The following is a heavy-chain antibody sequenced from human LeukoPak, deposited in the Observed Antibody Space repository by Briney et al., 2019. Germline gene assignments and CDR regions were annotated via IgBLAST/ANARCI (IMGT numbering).Heavy chain of an antibody. V-gene: IGHV3-30*02. CDR1: GFTFSNYG. J-gene: IGHJ3*02. Sequence: PGGSLRLSCAASGFTFSNYGMHWVRQAPGKGLEWVAFIRYDGSDKYYADSVMGRLTISRDNSKNTLYLQMNSLRAEDTAVYYCAQVLLWFSLTALSPSDAFDIWGQGTMVTVSS. D-gene: IGHD3-10*01. CDR3: AQVLLWFSLTALSPSDAFDI. CDR2: IRYDGSDK.